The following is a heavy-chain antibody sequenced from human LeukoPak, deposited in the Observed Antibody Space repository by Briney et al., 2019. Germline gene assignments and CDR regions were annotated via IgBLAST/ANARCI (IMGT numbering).Heavy chain of an antibody. V-gene: IGHV1-69*04. Sequence: ASVKVSCKASGGTFSNDAISWVRQAPGQGLEWMGRIIPNLGMALYAQKFKGRVTITADKSPNTAYMELSSLTSEDTAVYFCARDLVCTMNCKDSWGQGTLVTVS. D-gene: IGHD2-2*01. J-gene: IGHJ4*02. CDR2: IIPNLGMA. CDR1: GGTFSNDA. CDR3: ARDLVCTMNCKDS.